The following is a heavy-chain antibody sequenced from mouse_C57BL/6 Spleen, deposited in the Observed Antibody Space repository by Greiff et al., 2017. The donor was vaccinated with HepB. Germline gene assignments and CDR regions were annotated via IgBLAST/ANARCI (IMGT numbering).Heavy chain of an antibody. CDR1: GYTFTDYY. V-gene: IGHV1-26*01. J-gene: IGHJ2*01. CDR2: INPNNGGT. CDR3: ARGGENWDDFDY. Sequence: EVQLQQSGPELVKPGASVKISCKASGYTFTDYYMNWVKQSHGKSLEWIGDINPNNGGTSYNQKFKGKATLTVDKSSSTAYMELRSLTSEDSAVYYCARGGENWDDFDYWGQGTTLTVSS. D-gene: IGHD4-1*01.